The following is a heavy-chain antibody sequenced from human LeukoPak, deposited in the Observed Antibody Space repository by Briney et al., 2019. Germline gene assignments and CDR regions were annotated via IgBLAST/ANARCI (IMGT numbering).Heavy chain of an antibody. D-gene: IGHD2-2*01. Sequence: PGGSLRLSCVASGFSFSSFAMSWVRQAPGKGLEWVAVISYDGSNKYYADSVKGRFTISRDNSKNTLYLQMNSLRAEDTAVYYCAKDEESSSTSFLYYYYYGMDVWGQGTTVTVSS. CDR3: AKDEESSSTSFLYYYYYGMDV. CDR1: GFSFSSFA. V-gene: IGHV3-30*18. CDR2: ISYDGSNK. J-gene: IGHJ6*02.